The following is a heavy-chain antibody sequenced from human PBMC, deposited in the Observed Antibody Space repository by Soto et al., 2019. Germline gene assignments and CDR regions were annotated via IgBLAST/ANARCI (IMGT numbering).Heavy chain of an antibody. CDR3: AARSYCSSTSCYEGFVDY. Sequence: ASVKVSCKASGYTFTNYGITWVRQAPGQGLEWMGWISAYNGDTHYTQRLQGRVTMTTDTPTSTAYMELRGLRSDDTAVYYCAARSYCSSTSCYEGFVDYWGQGTLVTVSS. CDR2: ISAYNGDT. CDR1: GYTFTNYG. D-gene: IGHD2-2*01. J-gene: IGHJ4*02. V-gene: IGHV1-18*01.